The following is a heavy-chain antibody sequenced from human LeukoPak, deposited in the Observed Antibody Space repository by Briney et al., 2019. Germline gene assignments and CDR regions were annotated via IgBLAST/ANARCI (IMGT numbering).Heavy chain of an antibody. D-gene: IGHD3-22*01. V-gene: IGHV3-23*01. Sequence: GGSLRLSCAASAFTFSNHAMSWVRQTPGKGLEWVSGISAGGGTILYADSVKGRFTISRDNSKNTLFLHMNNLRVEDTAVYFCAYYDSSGYYYGRLRYWGQGTPVTVSS. CDR1: AFTFSNHA. J-gene: IGHJ4*02. CDR3: AYYDSSGYYYGRLRY. CDR2: ISAGGGTI.